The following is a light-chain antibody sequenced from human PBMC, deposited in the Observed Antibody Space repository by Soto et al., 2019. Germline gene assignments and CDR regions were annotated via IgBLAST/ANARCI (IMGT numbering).Light chain of an antibody. CDR3: LQYGNSPLT. Sequence: EIVLTQSPGTLSLSPGERATLSCRSSQSVNSIYLAWYQQRPGQTPRLLIYATSSRASGIPERFSGSGSGTDFTLTISRLQPEDFAVYYCLQYGNSPLTFGEGTKVDIK. CDR2: ATS. CDR1: QSVNSIY. J-gene: IGKJ4*01. V-gene: IGKV3-20*01.